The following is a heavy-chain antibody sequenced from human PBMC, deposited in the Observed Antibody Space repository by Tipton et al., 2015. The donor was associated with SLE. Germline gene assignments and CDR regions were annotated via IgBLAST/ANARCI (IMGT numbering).Heavy chain of an antibody. CDR2: IYHSGST. J-gene: IGHJ4*02. D-gene: IGHD6-6*01. Sequence: TLSLTCTVSGDATSSHYWSWIRQPPGPGLEWIGSIYHSGSTYYNPSPKSRVNTSVDMSKNKFSLKMTSVTAADTAVYYCARGLIASRPPYFDSWGQGTLVIVSS. CDR1: GDATSSHY. CDR3: ARGLIASRPPYFDS. V-gene: IGHV4-59*04.